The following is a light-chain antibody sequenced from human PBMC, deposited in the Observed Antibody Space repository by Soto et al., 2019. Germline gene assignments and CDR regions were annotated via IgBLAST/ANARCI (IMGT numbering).Light chain of an antibody. V-gene: IGLV2-14*03. Sequence: QSALTQPASVSGSPGQSITISCTGTSSDVGGYNYVSWYQHHPGKAPKLMISDVSDRPSGVSNRFSGSKSDNTASLTISGLQAEDEADYYCSSYTSSSTLYVFGTGTKVTDL. J-gene: IGLJ1*01. CDR1: SSDVGGYNY. CDR3: SSYTSSSTLYV. CDR2: DVS.